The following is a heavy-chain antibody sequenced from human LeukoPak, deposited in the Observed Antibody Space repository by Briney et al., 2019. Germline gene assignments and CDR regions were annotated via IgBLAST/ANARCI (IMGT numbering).Heavy chain of an antibody. D-gene: IGHD2-2*01. Sequence: GGSLRLSCAASGFTFSSYAMSWVRQAPGKGLEWVSAISGSGGSTYYADSVKGRFTISRDNSKNTLYLQMNSLRAEDTAVYYCAKGAIVVVLAAMGILYFAYWGQGTLVTVSS. V-gene: IGHV3-23*01. CDR3: AKGAIVVVLAAMGILYFAY. CDR1: GFTFSSYA. J-gene: IGHJ4*02. CDR2: ISGSGGST.